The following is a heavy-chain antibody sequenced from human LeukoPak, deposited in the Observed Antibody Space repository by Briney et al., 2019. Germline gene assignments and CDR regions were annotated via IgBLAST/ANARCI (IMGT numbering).Heavy chain of an antibody. CDR2: IYYTGST. CDR3: ARDVRSYPNWLDP. CDR1: GRSISSDY. J-gene: IGHJ5*02. V-gene: IGHV4-59*07. D-gene: IGHD3-16*01. Sequence: PSDSLSLAWTVEGRSISSDYCGWIRHHPGKWLEWIGYIYYTGSTNYNPSPNSRVTIPVDTSNNQFSLKPNSMTAAHTAMDHCARDVRSYPNWLDPWGQKPLLTVSS.